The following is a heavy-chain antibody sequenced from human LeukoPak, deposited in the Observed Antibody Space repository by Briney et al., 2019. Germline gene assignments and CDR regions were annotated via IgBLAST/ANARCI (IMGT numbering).Heavy chain of an antibody. CDR1: GYTFTSYD. J-gene: IGHJ4*02. CDR2: MNPNSGNT. D-gene: IGHD2-2*01. V-gene: IGHV1-8*01. CDR3: ARGCSSTSCFDY. Sequence: GASVKVSCKASGYTFTSYDINWVRQATGQGLEWMGWMNPNSGNTGYAQKFQGRVTMTRNTSISTAYIELSSLRSEDTAVYYCARGCSSTSCFDYWGQGTLITVSS.